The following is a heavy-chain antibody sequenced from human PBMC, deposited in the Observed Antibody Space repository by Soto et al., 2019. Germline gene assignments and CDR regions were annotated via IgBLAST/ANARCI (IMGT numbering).Heavy chain of an antibody. CDR3: ASTDFWSALKTLDY. D-gene: IGHD3-3*01. J-gene: IGHJ4*02. Sequence: PGGSLRLSCAASGFTFSDYYMSRIRQAPGKGLEWVSYISSSGSTIYYADSVKGRFTISRDNAKNSLYLQMNSLRAEDTAVYYCASTDFWSALKTLDYWGQGTLVTVSS. CDR1: GFTFSDYY. V-gene: IGHV3-11*01. CDR2: ISSSGSTI.